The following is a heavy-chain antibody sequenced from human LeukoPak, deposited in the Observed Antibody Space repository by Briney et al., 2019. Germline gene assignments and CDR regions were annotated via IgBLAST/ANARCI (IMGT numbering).Heavy chain of an antibody. D-gene: IGHD6-19*01. Sequence: PSETLSLTCTVSGGSISSYYWSCIRQPPGKGLEWIGYIYYSGSTNYNPSLKRRVTISVDTSKNQFSLKLSSVTAADTAVYYCARGALSGWSNWFDPWGQGTLVTVSS. CDR3: ARGALSGWSNWFDP. J-gene: IGHJ5*02. CDR2: IYYSGST. V-gene: IGHV4-59*01. CDR1: GGSISSYY.